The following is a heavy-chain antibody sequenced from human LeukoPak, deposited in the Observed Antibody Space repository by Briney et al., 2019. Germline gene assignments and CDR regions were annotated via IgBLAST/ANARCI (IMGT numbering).Heavy chain of an antibody. J-gene: IGHJ4*02. CDR1: GFTFSSYW. CDR2: IKQDGSEK. V-gene: IGHV3-7*01. CDR3: AKDSAIVPAAGTGFDY. Sequence: GGSLRLSCAASGFTFSSYWMSWVRQAPGKGLEWVANIKQDGSEKYYVDSVKGRFTISRDNAKNSLYLQMNSLRAEDTAVYYCAKDSAIVPAAGTGFDYWGQGTLVTVSS. D-gene: IGHD6-13*01.